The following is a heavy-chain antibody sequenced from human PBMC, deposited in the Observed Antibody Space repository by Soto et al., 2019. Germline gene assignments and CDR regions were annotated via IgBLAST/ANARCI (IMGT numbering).Heavy chain of an antibody. Sequence: ASVKVSCKASGYTFTGYYMHWVRQAPGQGLEWMGGFDPEDGETIYAQKFQGRVTMTEDTSTDTAYMELSSLRSEDTAVYYCATNIRYFEWHSGWGQGTLVTVS. CDR2: FDPEDGET. D-gene: IGHD3-9*01. J-gene: IGHJ4*02. CDR3: ATNIRYFEWHSG. CDR1: GYTFTGYY. V-gene: IGHV1-24*01.